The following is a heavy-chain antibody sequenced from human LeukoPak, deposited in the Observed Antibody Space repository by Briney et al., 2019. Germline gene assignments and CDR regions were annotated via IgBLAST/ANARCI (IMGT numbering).Heavy chain of an antibody. J-gene: IGHJ5*02. CDR2: ISAYNGNT. Sequence: GASVKVSCKASGYTFTSYGISWVRQAPGQEVAWMGWISAYNGNTNYAQKLQGRVTMTTDTSTSTAYMEQRSLRSDDTAVYYCARDKDLARFYYFRGIAAAGSWFDPWGQGTLVTVSS. CDR3: ARDKDLARFYYFRGIAAAGSWFDP. CDR1: GYTFTSYG. D-gene: IGHD6-13*01. V-gene: IGHV1-18*01.